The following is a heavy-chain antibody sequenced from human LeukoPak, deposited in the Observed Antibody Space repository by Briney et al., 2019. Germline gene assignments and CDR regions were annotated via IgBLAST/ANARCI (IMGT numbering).Heavy chain of an antibody. V-gene: IGHV6-1*01. CDR3: ATQILLCHYY. CDR2: TYYRSRWYN. Sequence: SQTLSLTCAISGDSVSSNSAAWNWIRQSPSRGLEWLGRTYYRSRWYNDYAVSVKSRITISPDTSKNQFSLQLSSVTAADTAVYYCATQILLCHYYWGQGTLVTVSS. J-gene: IGHJ4*02. D-gene: IGHD3-10*02. CDR1: GDSVSSNSAA.